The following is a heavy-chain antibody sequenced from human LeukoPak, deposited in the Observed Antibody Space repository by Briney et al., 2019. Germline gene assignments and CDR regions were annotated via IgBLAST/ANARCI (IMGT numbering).Heavy chain of an antibody. J-gene: IGHJ6*02. CDR3: SLARSEYHYGMDV. Sequence: SQTLSLTCAISGDSVPSISVAWNWIRQSPSRGLEWLGRTYYRSKWYYEYAVSVKSRINISPDTSKNQFSLQLTSVTPEDTAVYYCSLARSEYHYGMDVWGQGITVTVSS. CDR2: TYYRSKWYY. V-gene: IGHV6-1*01. CDR1: GDSVPSISVA.